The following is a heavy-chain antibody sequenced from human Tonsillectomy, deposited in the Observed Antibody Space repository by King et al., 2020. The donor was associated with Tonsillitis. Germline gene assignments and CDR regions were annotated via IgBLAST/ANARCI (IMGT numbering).Heavy chain of an antibody. CDR3: AREPYSSSWDDAFDI. CDR1: GYTFTGYY. CDR2: INPNSGGT. J-gene: IGHJ3*02. D-gene: IGHD6-13*01. V-gene: IGHV1-2*02. Sequence: VQLVGSGAEVNKPGASVKVSCKASGYTFTGYYMHWVRQAPGQGLEWRGWINPNSGGTNYAQKFKGRVTMTRDTSISTAYMDLSRLRSDDTAVYYCAREPYSSSWDDAFDIWGQGTMVTVSS.